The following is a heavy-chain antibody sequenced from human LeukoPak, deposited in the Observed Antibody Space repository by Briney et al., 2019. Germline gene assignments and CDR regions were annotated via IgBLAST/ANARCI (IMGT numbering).Heavy chain of an antibody. D-gene: IGHD5-18*01. CDR1: GYSFTSYW. V-gene: IGHV5-51*01. CDR3: ARHVDTAMVTPDY. Sequence: GESLTLSCTGSGYSFTSYWIGWVRQMPGKGLEWMGIIYPGDSDTRYSPSFQGQVTISADKSISTAYLQWSSLKASDTAMYYCARHVDTAMVTPDYWGQGTLVTVSS. J-gene: IGHJ4*02. CDR2: IYPGDSDT.